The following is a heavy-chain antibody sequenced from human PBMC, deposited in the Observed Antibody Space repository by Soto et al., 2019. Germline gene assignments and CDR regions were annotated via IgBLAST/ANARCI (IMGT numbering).Heavy chain of an antibody. J-gene: IGHJ4*02. V-gene: IGHV3-30-3*01. CDR3: ARDGYCSGGSCYSVPVFDY. CDR1: GFTFSSYA. D-gene: IGHD2-15*01. Sequence: GGSLRLSCAASGFTFSSYAMHWVRKAPGKGLDWVAVISYDGSNKYYADSVKGRFTISRDNSKNTLYLQMNSLRAEDTAVYYCARDGYCSGGSCYSVPVFDYWGQATLVTVSS. CDR2: ISYDGSNK.